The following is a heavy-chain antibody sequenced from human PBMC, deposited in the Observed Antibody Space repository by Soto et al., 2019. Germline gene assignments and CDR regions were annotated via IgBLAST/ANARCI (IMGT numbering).Heavy chain of an antibody. J-gene: IGHJ6*02. CDR2: ISYDGSNK. V-gene: IGHV3-30*18. CDR1: GFTFSSYG. CDR3: AKDGASYYYYGMDV. D-gene: IGHD3-10*01. Sequence: GGSLRLSCAASGFTFSSYGMHWVRQAPGKGLEWVAVISYDGSNKYYADSVKGRFTISRDNSKNTLYLQMNSLRAEDTAVYYCAKDGASYYYYGMDVWGQGTTVTVSS.